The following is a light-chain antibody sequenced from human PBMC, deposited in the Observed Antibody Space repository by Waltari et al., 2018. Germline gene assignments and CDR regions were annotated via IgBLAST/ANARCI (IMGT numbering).Light chain of an antibody. CDR2: QVS. Sequence: QSALTQPPPASGSPGQSVTISCTGTSIDVGGYNYVSGYQQHPDKAPKLLIYQVSKRPSGVPDRFSGSKSGNTASLTVSGLLSEDEAAYYCSSYAGNNRHVFGTGTEVTVL. V-gene: IGLV2-8*01. J-gene: IGLJ1*01. CDR1: SIDVGGYNY. CDR3: SSYAGNNRHV.